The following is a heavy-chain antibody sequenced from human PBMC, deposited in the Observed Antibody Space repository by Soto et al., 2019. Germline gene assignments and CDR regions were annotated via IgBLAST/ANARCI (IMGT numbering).Heavy chain of an antibody. CDR2: IYWNDDK. J-gene: IGHJ5*02. CDR3: AKSGSSGWYGWFDP. D-gene: IGHD6-19*01. CDR1: GFSLRTSGVG. Sequence: SGPTLVNPTQTLTLTCIFSGFSLRTSGVGVGRIRQPPGKALEWLGFIYWNDDKRYSPSLKSRLTITKDTSKNQVVLTMTNMDPVDTATYYCAKSGSSGWYGWFDPWGQGTLVTVSS. V-gene: IGHV2-5*01.